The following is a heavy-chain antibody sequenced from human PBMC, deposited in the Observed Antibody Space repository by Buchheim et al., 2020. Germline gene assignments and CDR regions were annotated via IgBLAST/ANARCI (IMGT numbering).Heavy chain of an antibody. CDR1: GVTSTGYY. D-gene: IGHD2-21*01. V-gene: IGHV1-46*01. J-gene: IGHJ5*01. Sequence: QVQLVQSGAEVKKPGASVKLSCTASGVTSTGYYMHWVRQAPGQGLEWMGTINPSVGAATYAQRFRGGVTITSDTSTSTFYMDMSSLTSEDTALYYCAKSRMWFSGNSWG. CDR3: AKSRMWFSGNS. CDR2: INPSVGAA.